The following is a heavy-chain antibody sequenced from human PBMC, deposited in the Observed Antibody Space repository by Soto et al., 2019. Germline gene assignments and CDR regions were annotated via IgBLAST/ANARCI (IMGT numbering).Heavy chain of an antibody. Sequence: SVKVSCKASGGTFSSYAFSWVRQAPGQGLEWMGGIMPMYGIGNYAEKYQGRVTITTDESTSTAYMEKSSLKSEDTAIYYCARSFRTQYFHAMDVWGQGTTVTVSS. CDR3: ARSFRTQYFHAMDV. V-gene: IGHV1-69*05. CDR1: GGTFSSYA. J-gene: IGHJ6*02. CDR2: IMPMYGIG.